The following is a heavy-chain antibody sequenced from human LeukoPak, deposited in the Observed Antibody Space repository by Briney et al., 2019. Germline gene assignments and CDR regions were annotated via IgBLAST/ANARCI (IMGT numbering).Heavy chain of an antibody. D-gene: IGHD6-19*01. CDR3: ARSPSEIAVVDY. Sequence: GGSLRLSCAASGFTFSSYSMNWVRQAPGKGLEWVSSISSSSSYIYYADSVKGRFTISRDNAKNSLYLQMNSLRAEDTAVYYCARSPSEIAVVDYWGQGTLVTVSS. V-gene: IGHV3-21*01. CDR1: GFTFSSYS. J-gene: IGHJ4*02. CDR2: ISSSSSYI.